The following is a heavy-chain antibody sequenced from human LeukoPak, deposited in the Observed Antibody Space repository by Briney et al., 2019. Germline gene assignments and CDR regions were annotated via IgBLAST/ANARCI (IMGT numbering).Heavy chain of an antibody. CDR3: AREYCSSTSCYIDY. D-gene: IGHD2-2*02. J-gene: IGHJ4*02. CDR1: GGSISSYY. Sequence: SETLSLTCTVSGGSISSYYWSWIRQPAGKGLEWIGRIYTSGSPNYNPSLKSRVTISVDTSKNQFSLKLSSVTAADTAVYYCAREYCSSTSCYIDYWGQGTLVTVSS. CDR2: IYTSGSP. V-gene: IGHV4-4*07.